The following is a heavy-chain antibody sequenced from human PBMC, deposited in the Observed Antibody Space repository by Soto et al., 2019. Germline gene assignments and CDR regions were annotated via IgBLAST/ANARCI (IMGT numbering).Heavy chain of an antibody. CDR3: AKDRNYPRDQFHY. J-gene: IGHJ4*02. Sequence: VGSVRLSCAASGFTFSTYALSWVRQAPGKGLERVSAISANGQGIYYADSVRGRFTISRDNSKNTIFLHMDSLRAEDTAVYYCAKDRNYPRDQFHYWGQGTLVTVSS. V-gene: IGHV3-23*01. CDR1: GFTFSTYA. D-gene: IGHD1-7*01. CDR2: ISANGQGI.